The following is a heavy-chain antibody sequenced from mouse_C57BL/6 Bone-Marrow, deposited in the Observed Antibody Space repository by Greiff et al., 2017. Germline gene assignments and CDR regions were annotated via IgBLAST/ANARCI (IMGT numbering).Heavy chain of an antibody. J-gene: IGHJ2*01. V-gene: IGHV1-19*01. CDR1: GYTFTDYY. Sequence: EVQLQQSGPVLVKPGASVKMSCKASGYTFTDYYMNWVKQSHGKSLEWIGVINPYNGGTSYNQKFKGKATLTVDKSSSTAYMELNSLTSEDSAVYSCAKDSSGSLCYDYWGQGTALTVS. CDR2: INPYNGGT. D-gene: IGHD3-2*02. CDR3: AKDSSGSLCYDY.